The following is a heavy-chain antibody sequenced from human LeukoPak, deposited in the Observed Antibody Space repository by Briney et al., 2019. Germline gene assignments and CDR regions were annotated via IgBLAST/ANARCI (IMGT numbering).Heavy chain of an antibody. CDR2: IKEDGSEK. V-gene: IGHV3-7*03. CDR1: GFTFNAFG. Sequence: GGSLRLSCAASGFTFNAFGMNWVRQAPGKGLEWVANIKEDGSEKYYVDSVKGRFTISRDSAKNSLYLQMNSLRVEDTAVYYCARDHNYGSDYWGQGTLVTVSS. D-gene: IGHD5-18*01. CDR3: ARDHNYGSDY. J-gene: IGHJ4*02.